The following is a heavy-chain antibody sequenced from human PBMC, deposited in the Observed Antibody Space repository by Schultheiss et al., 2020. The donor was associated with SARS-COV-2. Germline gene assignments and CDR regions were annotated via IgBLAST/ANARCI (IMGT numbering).Heavy chain of an antibody. CDR3: AREFCSSTSCYHDAFDI. V-gene: IGHV3-7*01. D-gene: IGHD2-2*01. CDR1: GFTFSSYW. J-gene: IGHJ3*02. CDR2: IKQDGSEK. Sequence: GGSLRLSCAASGFTFSSYWMSWVRQAPGKGLEWVANIKQDGSEKYYVDSVKGRFTISRDNAKNSLYLQMNSLRAEDTAVYYCAREFCSSTSCYHDAFDIWGQGTMVTVSS.